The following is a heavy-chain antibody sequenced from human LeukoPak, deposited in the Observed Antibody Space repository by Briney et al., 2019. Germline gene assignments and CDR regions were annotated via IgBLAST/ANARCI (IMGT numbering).Heavy chain of an antibody. D-gene: IGHD4-17*01. CDR2: ISGSGGST. V-gene: IGHV3-23*01. J-gene: IGHJ4*02. CDR3: AKDRSHDYGDLQDY. Sequence: PGGSLRLSCAASGFTFSSYSMNWVRQAPGKGLEWVSAISGSGGSTYYADSVKGRFTISRDNSKNTLYLQMNSLRAEDTAVYYCAKDRSHDYGDLQDYWGQGTLVTVSS. CDR1: GFTFSSYS.